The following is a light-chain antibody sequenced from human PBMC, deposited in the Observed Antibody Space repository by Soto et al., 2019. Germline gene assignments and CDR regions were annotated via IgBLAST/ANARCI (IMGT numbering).Light chain of an antibody. J-gene: IGLJ2*01. CDR2: AVS. CDR1: SSDVGGYNF. V-gene: IGLV2-8*01. CDR3: SSYAGSNIVV. Sequence: QSALTQPPSASGSPGQSVTISCTGTSSDVGGYNFVSWYQQHPGKAPKLMIYAVSERPSGVPDRFSGSTSGNTASLTVSGLQAEDEADYYCSSYAGSNIVVFGGGTKLTVL.